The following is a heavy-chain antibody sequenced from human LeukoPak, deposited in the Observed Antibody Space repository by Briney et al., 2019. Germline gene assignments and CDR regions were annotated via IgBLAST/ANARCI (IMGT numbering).Heavy chain of an antibody. J-gene: IGHJ4*02. CDR2: ISAYNGNT. V-gene: IGHV1-18*01. Sequence: GASVKVSCKASGYTFTSYGISWVRQAPGQGLEWMGWISAYNGNTNYAQKLQGRVTMTTDTSTSTAYMELRSLRSDDTAVYYCARDFRESSSWYGPSAEGYWGQGTLVTVSS. CDR3: ARDFRESSSWYGPSAEGY. CDR1: GYTFTSYG. D-gene: IGHD6-13*01.